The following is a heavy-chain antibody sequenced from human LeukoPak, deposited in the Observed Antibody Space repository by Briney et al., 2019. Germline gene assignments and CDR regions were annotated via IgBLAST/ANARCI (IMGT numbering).Heavy chain of an antibody. CDR3: AKDLETVTLREDNDAFDI. CDR2: ISGSGGST. CDR1: GFTFSSYA. Sequence: RTGGSLRLSCAASGFTFSSYAMSWVRQAPGKGLEWVSAISGSGGSTYYADSVKGRFTISRDNSKNTLYLQMNSLRAEDTAVYYCAKDLETVTLREDNDAFDIWGQGTMVTVSS. D-gene: IGHD4-17*01. J-gene: IGHJ3*02. V-gene: IGHV3-23*01.